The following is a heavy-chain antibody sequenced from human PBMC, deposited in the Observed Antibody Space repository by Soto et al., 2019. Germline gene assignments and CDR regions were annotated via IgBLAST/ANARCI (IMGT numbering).Heavy chain of an antibody. D-gene: IGHD1-26*01. CDR2: IYYSGST. Sequence: QLQLQESGPGLVKPSETLSLTCTVSGGSISRSSYSCAWIRQPPGEGLEWIGSIYYSGSTYYNPSLKSRVTISVDTSKNQFSLKLSSVTAADTAVYYCASGKDNGSFEVDYWGQGTLVTVSS. J-gene: IGHJ4*02. CDR3: ASGKDNGSFEVDY. CDR1: GGSISRSSYS. V-gene: IGHV4-39*01.